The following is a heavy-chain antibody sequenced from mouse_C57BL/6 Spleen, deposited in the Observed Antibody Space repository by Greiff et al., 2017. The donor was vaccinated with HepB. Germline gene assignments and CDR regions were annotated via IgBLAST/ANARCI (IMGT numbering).Heavy chain of an antibody. CDR2: INPSTGGT. V-gene: IGHV1-42*01. CDR3: AKGISSSLFAY. CDR1: GYSFTGYY. J-gene: IGHJ3*01. Sequence: VQLKESGPELVKPGASVKISCKASGYSFTGYYMNWVKQSPEKSLEWIGEINPSTGGTTYNQKFKAKATLTVDKSSSTAYMQLKSLTSEDSAVYYCAKGISSSLFAYWGQGTLVTVSA. D-gene: IGHD1-1*01.